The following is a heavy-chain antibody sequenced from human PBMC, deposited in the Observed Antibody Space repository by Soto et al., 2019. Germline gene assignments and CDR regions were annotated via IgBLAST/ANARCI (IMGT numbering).Heavy chain of an antibody. CDR1: GDSFNDYY. J-gene: IGHJ6*03. D-gene: IGHD5-12*01. V-gene: IGHV1-2*04. Sequence: QVQLVQSGAEVRKPGASVTVSCRSSGDSFNDYYIHWVRQAPGQGFEWMGWINPNGGVTKYAQKFQGWVSKTRATSIRTVYMQLSRLRSDATAVYYWARESGGATATLDYYYFYMDGWGTGTTVTVSS. CDR2: INPNGGVT. CDR3: ARESGGATATLDYYYFYMDG.